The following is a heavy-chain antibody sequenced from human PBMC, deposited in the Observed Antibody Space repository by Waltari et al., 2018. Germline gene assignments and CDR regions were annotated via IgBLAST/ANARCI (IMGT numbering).Heavy chain of an antibody. CDR2: INPNSGGT. J-gene: IGHJ4*02. D-gene: IGHD6-19*01. Sequence: QVQLVQSGAEVKKPGASVQVSCTASGYTFTGYSMHWVRQAPGQGLEWMGRINPNSGGTNYAQKFQGRVSMTRDTSISTAYMELSRLRSDDTAVYYCARGKQWQYYFDYWGQGTLVTVSS. CDR3: ARGKQWQYYFDY. V-gene: IGHV1-2*06. CDR1: GYTFTGYS.